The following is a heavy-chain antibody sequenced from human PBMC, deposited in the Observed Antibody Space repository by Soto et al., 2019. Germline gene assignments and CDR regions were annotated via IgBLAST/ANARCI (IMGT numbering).Heavy chain of an antibody. CDR2: ISYDGSNK. Sequence: QGQLVESGGGVVQPGRSLRLSCAASGFTFSNYGMHWVRQAPGKGLEWVAVISYDGSNKYYADSVKGRFTISRDNSKNTLYPQMNSLRAEDTAVYYCAKDLGSGSYLFDAFDIWGQGTMVTVSS. D-gene: IGHD1-26*01. J-gene: IGHJ3*02. V-gene: IGHV3-30*18. CDR1: GFTFSNYG. CDR3: AKDLGSGSYLFDAFDI.